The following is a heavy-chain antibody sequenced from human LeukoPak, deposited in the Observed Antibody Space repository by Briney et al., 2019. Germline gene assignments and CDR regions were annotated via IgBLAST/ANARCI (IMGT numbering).Heavy chain of an antibody. CDR3: ARESGDAFDI. Sequence: GTLSLTCAVSGGSISSNNWWSWVRQPPGKGLEWVSSIGSSSSYIYYADSVKGRFTISRDNAKNSLYLQMNSLRAEDTAVYYCARESGDAFDIWGQGTMVTVSS. V-gene: IGHV3-21*01. D-gene: IGHD1-26*01. CDR1: GGSISSNN. CDR2: IGSSSSYI. J-gene: IGHJ3*02.